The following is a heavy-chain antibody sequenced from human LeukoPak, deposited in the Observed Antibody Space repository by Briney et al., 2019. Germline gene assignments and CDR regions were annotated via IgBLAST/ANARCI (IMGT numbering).Heavy chain of an antibody. CDR3: ARVSHSSGRSVDY. D-gene: IGHD6-19*01. V-gene: IGHV1-18*01. CDR1: GYTFTSYG. J-gene: IGHJ4*02. Sequence: GASVKVSCKASGYTFTSYGVSWVRQAPGQGLEWMGWISGSNGNTDYAQKLQGRVTMTTDTSTSTAYMELRSLRSDDTAVYYCARVSHSSGRSVDYWGQGTLVTVSS. CDR2: ISGSNGNT.